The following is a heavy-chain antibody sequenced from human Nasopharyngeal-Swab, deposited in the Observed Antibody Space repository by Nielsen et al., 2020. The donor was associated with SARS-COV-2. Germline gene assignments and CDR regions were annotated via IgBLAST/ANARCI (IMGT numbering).Heavy chain of an antibody. CDR3: ANARIGYSGYDFPLGWFDP. CDR1: GLTFSTYA. D-gene: IGHD5-12*01. CDR2: MSGSGSGT. Sequence: LSLTCAASGLTFSTYAMTWVRQAPGKGRGWLSTMSGSGSGTYYADPVKGRFTISRDNSKSTLYLQMDSLRAEDTAIYYCANARIGYSGYDFPLGWFDPWGQGTLVSVSS. V-gene: IGHV3-23*01. J-gene: IGHJ5*02.